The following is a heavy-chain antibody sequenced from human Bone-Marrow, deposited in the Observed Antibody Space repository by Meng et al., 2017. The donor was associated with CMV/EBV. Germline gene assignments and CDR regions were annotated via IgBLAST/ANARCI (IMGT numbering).Heavy chain of an antibody. CDR3: ARGRNYYDSSGYHPFDY. D-gene: IGHD3-22*01. V-gene: IGHV1-2*02. J-gene: IGHJ4*02. CDR2: MNPNSGGT. CDR1: GYNFSGYY. Sequence: QVGVVQSGGEVKKPRGSVKVSCKASGYNFSGYYINWVRQAPGQGLEWMGWMNPNSGGTNYAQNFRGRVTMTRDTSISTPYMELSRLRSDDTAVYYCARGRNYYDSSGYHPFDYWGQGTLVTVSS.